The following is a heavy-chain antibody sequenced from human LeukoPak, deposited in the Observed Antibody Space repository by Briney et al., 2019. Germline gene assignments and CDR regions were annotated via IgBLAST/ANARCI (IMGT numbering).Heavy chain of an antibody. Sequence: ASVNVSCKASGYTFTSYYMHWVRQAPGQGLEWMGIINPSGGSTSYAQKFQGRVTMTRDTSTSTVYMELSSLRSEDTAVYYCARVAEATNWFDPWGQGTLVTVSS. CDR2: INPSGGST. V-gene: IGHV1-46*01. CDR1: GYTFTSYY. CDR3: ARVAEATNWFDP. J-gene: IGHJ5*02.